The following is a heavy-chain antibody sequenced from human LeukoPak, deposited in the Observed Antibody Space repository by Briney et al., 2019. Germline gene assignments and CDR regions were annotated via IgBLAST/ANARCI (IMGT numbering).Heavy chain of an antibody. D-gene: IGHD3-22*01. Sequence: GGPLRLSCAASGFTLSSYGMQWVRPAPPKGLEVVAVIRYDGSNKYYSDSVKGPFTISRDNSKNTLYLHMNSLRAEDTAVYYCAKDLGRYYYDSSGYLFDYWGQRTLVTVSS. CDR1: GFTLSSYG. J-gene: IGHJ4*02. CDR3: AKDLGRYYYDSSGYLFDY. CDR2: IRYDGSNK. V-gene: IGHV3-33*06.